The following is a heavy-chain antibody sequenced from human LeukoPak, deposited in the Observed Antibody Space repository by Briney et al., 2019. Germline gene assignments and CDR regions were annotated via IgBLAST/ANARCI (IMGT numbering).Heavy chain of an antibody. CDR2: ISAYNGNT. D-gene: IGHD2-8*01. V-gene: IGHV1-18*01. CDR3: ARVGPNCTNGVCYGDYYYYMDV. Sequence: ASVKVSCKASGYTFTSYGISWVRQAPGQGLEWMGWISAYNGNTNYAQKLQGRVTMTTDTSTSTAYMELRSLRSDDTAVYYCARVGPNCTNGVCYGDYYYYMDVWGKGTTVTISS. J-gene: IGHJ6*03. CDR1: GYTFTSYG.